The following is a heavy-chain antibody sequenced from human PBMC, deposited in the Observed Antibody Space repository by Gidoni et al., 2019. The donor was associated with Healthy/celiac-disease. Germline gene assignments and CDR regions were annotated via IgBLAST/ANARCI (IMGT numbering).Heavy chain of an antibody. CDR2: IWYDGSNK. J-gene: IGHJ1*01. V-gene: IGHV3-33*01. Sequence: QVQLVESGGGVVQPGRSLRLSCAASGFTFSSFGMHWVRQAPGKGLEWVAVIWYDGSNKNYADSMKGRFTISRDNAKNTLYLQMNSLRAEDTAVFYCARGACSGSSCQDPLAVFQHWGQGTLVTVSS. CDR3: ARGACSGSSCQDPLAVFQH. D-gene: IGHD2-15*01. CDR1: GFTFSSFG.